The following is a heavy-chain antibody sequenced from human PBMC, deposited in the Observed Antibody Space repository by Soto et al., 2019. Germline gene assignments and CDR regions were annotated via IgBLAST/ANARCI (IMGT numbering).Heavy chain of an antibody. J-gene: IGHJ4*02. CDR2: VIPILGQA. D-gene: IGHD6-6*01. CDR1: GGIFSSYA. V-gene: IGHV1-69*01. Sequence: QVQLVQSGAEVKKPGSSVKVSCKASGGIFSSYAISWLRQAPGQGLEWMGAVIPILGQAYYAQDLQDRVSIIADESTRTPYMELSSLRSEDTAVYFCARVGGIVAPPGTDYWGQGTLVTVSS. CDR3: ARVGGIVAPPGTDY.